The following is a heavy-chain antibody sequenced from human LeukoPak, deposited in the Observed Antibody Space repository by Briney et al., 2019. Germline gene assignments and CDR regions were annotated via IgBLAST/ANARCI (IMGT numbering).Heavy chain of an antibody. D-gene: IGHD5-24*01. CDR1: GSSISSYY. Sequence: PSETLSLTCTVSGSSISSYYWSWIRQPPGKGLEWIGCIYYSGSTNYNPSLKSRVTISVDTSKNQFSLKLSSVTAADTAVYYCARWLHDYYYYYMDVWGKGTTVTISS. J-gene: IGHJ6*03. V-gene: IGHV4-59*01. CDR2: IYYSGST. CDR3: ARWLHDYYYYYMDV.